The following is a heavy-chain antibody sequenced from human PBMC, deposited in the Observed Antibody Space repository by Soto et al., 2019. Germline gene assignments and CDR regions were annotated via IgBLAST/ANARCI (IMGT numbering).Heavy chain of an antibody. CDR3: ARDWGQQWLAYGLDV. D-gene: IGHD6-19*01. Sequence: QVQLVQSGAEVKKLGASVKVSCKASGYTFTNFGISWVRQAPGQGLEWMGWISTYNGHTTSAQQLQGRLTMTTDTSTSTASMGLRSLRSDDAAVYFCARDWGQQWLAYGLDVWGQGTTVTVSS. CDR2: ISTYNGHT. V-gene: IGHV1-18*01. CDR1: GYTFTNFG. J-gene: IGHJ6*02.